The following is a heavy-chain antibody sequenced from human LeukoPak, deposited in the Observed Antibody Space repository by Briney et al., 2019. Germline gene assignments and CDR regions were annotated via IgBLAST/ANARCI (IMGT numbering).Heavy chain of an antibody. D-gene: IGHD2-2*01. CDR3: ATLGYCSSTSCYAGDY. Sequence: ASVTVSYKASVYTFTNYYMHWVRQAPGQGLEWMGIINPSGGSTSYAQKFQGRVTMTRDTSTSTVYMELSSLRSEDTAVYYCATLGYCSSTSCYAGDYWGQGTLVTVSS. CDR2: INPSGGST. V-gene: IGHV1-46*01. J-gene: IGHJ4*02. CDR1: VYTFTNYY.